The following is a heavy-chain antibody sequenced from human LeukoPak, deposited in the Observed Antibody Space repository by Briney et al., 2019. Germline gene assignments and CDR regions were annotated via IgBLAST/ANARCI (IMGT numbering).Heavy chain of an antibody. J-gene: IGHJ4*02. CDR2: INPSGTS. CDR1: GGSFSGYF. V-gene: IGHV4-34*01. D-gene: IGHD3-10*01. Sequence: SETLSLTCAVYGGSFSGYFWTWFRQPPGKGLEWIGEINPSGTSKYHPSLKSRVTISGDTSKNQISLELSAVTAADTAVYYCATSKWFGIETEYWGQGTLVTVSS. CDR3: ATSKWFGIETEY.